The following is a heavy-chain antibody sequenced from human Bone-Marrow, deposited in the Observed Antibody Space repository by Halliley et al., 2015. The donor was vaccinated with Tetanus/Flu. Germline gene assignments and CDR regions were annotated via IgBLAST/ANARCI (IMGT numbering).Heavy chain of an antibody. CDR2: ISSSGGTI. Sequence: SLRLSCVVSGFTFSDHNMSWIRQAPGKGLQWLSYISSSGGTIYYVDSVKGRFTISRDNAKYSLFLQMSRLRAEDTAIYYCATATGYYLDYWGQGTLVTVSS. CDR1: GFTFSDHN. J-gene: IGHJ4*02. CDR3: ATATGYYLDY. V-gene: IGHV3-11*01.